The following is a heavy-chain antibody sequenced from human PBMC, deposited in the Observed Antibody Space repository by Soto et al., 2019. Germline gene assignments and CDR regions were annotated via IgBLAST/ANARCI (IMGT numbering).Heavy chain of an antibody. CDR1: GFTFSSYA. Sequence: GALLLTCSASGFTFSSYAMHWVRQAPGKGLEWVAAISYDGSNKYYADSVKGRFTIARDNSKNKLYLQMNSLRAEDTAVYYCARGPSSLTRFDYWGQGTLVTVSS. J-gene: IGHJ4*02. V-gene: IGHV3-30-3*01. CDR2: ISYDGSNK. CDR3: ARGPSSLTRFDY. D-gene: IGHD2-2*01.